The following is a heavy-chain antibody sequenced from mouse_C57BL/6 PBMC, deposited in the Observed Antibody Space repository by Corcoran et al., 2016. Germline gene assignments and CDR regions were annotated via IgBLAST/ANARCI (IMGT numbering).Heavy chain of an antibody. J-gene: IGHJ2*01. CDR1: GYTFTTYV. CDR2: INTYSGVP. Sequence: QIQLVQSRPELKKPGETVKISCKASGYTFTTYVMSWVKQAPGKGFKWMGWINTYSGVPTYADDFKGRFAFSLETSASTAYLQINNLKNEDTATYFCARGESYFDYWGQGTTLTVSS. V-gene: IGHV9-3*01. CDR3: ARGESYFDY.